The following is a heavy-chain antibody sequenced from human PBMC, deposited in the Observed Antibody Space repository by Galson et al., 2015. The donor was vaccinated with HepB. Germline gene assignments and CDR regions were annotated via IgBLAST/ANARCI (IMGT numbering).Heavy chain of an antibody. CDR2: ISWNSGSI. CDR3: AKPGAGEDSSSWYLSLLYGMDV. D-gene: IGHD6-13*01. J-gene: IGHJ6*02. Sequence: SLRLSCAASGFTFDDYAMHWVRQAPGKGLEWVSGISWNSGSIGYADSVKGRFTISRDNAKNSLYLQMNSLRAEDTALYYCAKPGAGEDSSSWYLSLLYGMDVWGQGTTVTVSS. V-gene: IGHV3-9*01. CDR1: GFTFDDYA.